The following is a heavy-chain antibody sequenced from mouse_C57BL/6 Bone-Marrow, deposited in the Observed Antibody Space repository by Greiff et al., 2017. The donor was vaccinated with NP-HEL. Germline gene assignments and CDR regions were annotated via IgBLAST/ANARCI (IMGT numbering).Heavy chain of an antibody. CDR1: GYTFTSYW. V-gene: IGHV1-64*01. CDR3: AREGFSTVVAWYLDV. CDR2: IHPTSGST. D-gene: IGHD1-1*01. J-gene: IGHJ1*03. Sequence: QVQLQQPGAELVKPGASAKLSCKASGYTFTSYWMHWVKQRPGQGLEWIGMIHPTSGSTNYNEKFKSKATLTVDKSSSTAYMQLSSLTSEDSAVYYCAREGFSTVVAWYLDVWGTGTTVTVSS.